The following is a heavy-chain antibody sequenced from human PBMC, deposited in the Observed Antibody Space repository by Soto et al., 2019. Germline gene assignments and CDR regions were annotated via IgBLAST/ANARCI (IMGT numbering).Heavy chain of an antibody. CDR2: IWYDGSNK. D-gene: IGHD3-10*01. CDR3: VLWPPYYFDY. J-gene: IGHJ4*02. CDR1: GFTFSNFA. V-gene: IGHV3-33*08. Sequence: PGGSLRLSCAASGFTFSNFAMSWVRQAPGKGLEWVAVIWYDGSNKYYTDSVKGRFTISRDNSKNTLDLQMNSLRAEDTAVYYCVLWPPYYFDYWGQGTLVTVSS.